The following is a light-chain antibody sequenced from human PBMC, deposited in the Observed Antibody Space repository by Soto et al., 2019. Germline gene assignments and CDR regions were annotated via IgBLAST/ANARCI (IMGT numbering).Light chain of an antibody. J-gene: IGKJ1*01. V-gene: IGKV3-20*01. Sequence: EIVLTQSPGTLSLSPGERATLSCRASQSVRSSYLAWYQQRPGQAPRLLIYGTSTRATGIPDRFSGSGSGADFTLTISRLEPEDFAVYYCQQYGSSPRTFGQGTKVETK. CDR1: QSVRSSY. CDR2: GTS. CDR3: QQYGSSPRT.